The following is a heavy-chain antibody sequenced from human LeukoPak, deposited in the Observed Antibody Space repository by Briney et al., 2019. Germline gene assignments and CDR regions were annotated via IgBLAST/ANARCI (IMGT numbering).Heavy chain of an antibody. D-gene: IGHD5-18*01. J-gene: IGHJ4*02. Sequence: PSETLSLTCTVSGGSTSSYYWGWIRQPAGKGLEWIGRIYTSGSTGYNPSLKSRVTVSVDTSKNQFSLELSSVTAADTAVYYCARDGYSYGFVDYWGQGTLVTVSS. CDR2: IYTSGST. CDR1: GGSTSSYY. V-gene: IGHV4-4*07. CDR3: ARDGYSYGFVDY.